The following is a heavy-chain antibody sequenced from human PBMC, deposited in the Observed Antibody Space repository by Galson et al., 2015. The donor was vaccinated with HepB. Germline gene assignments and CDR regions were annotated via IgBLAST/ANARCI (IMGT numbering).Heavy chain of an antibody. V-gene: IGHV3-30-3*01. CDR3: ARDHCGSTRCYIGYMDV. CDR2: ISYDGSNK. J-gene: IGHJ6*03. D-gene: IGHD2-2*01. Sequence: SLRLSCAASGFTFSTYAMHWVRQAPGKGLEWVALISYDGSNKYYGDSVKGRFTISRDSSKNTLYLQMNSLRAEDTAVYYCARDHCGSTRCYIGYMDVWGKGTTVTVSS. CDR1: GFTFSTYA.